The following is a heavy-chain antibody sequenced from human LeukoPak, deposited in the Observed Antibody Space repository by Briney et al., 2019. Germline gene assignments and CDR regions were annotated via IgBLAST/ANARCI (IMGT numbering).Heavy chain of an antibody. J-gene: IGHJ4*02. V-gene: IGHV3-7*01. CDR3: TRDSSCYDY. CDR1: GFTFSSYW. D-gene: IGHD2-2*01. CDR2: MNQDGSEK. Sequence: PGGSLRLSCAASGFTFSSYWMSWVRQAPGKGLEGVANMNQDGSEKYYVDSVKGRFTISRDNAKNSLYLQMNSLRAEDTAVYYCTRDSSCYDYWGQGTLVTVSS.